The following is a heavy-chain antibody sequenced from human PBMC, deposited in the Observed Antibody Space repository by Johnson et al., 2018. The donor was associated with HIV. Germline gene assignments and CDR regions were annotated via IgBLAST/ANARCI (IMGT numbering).Heavy chain of an antibody. CDR2: MYSGGTT. CDR3: ARSHSPDAFDI. V-gene: IGHV3-66*01. J-gene: IGHJ3*02. CDR1: GFTVSSNY. Sequence: VQLVESGGGLVQPGGSLRRSCAASGFTVSSNYMNWVRQAPGKGLAWVSLMYSGGTTHNADSVRGRFTISRDNSKNTLFLQMNRLRPEDTAVYYCARSHSPDAFDIWGQGTIVTVSS. D-gene: IGHD6-13*01.